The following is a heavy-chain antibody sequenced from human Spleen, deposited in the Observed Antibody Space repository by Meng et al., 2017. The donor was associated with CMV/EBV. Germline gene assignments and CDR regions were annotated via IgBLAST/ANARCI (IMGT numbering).Heavy chain of an antibody. Sequence: GSLRLSCTVSGGSISSYYWSWIRQPPGKGLEWIGEINHSGNTDYNPSLKSRVAISLDTSKNQFSLKLNSVTAADTAMYYCARGNRRSDYYFMDVWGQGTTVTVSS. J-gene: IGHJ6*02. CDR1: GGSISSYY. V-gene: IGHV4-34*01. D-gene: IGHD3-3*01. CDR2: INHSGNT. CDR3: ARGNRRSDYYFMDV.